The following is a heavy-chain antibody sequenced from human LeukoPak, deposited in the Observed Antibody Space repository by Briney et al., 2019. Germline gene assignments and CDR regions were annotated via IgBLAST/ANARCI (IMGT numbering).Heavy chain of an antibody. D-gene: IGHD3-22*01. Sequence: GGSLRLSCAASGFTFSSYGMHWVRQAPGKGLEGVAVIWYDGSNKYYADSVKGRFTISRDNSKNTLYLQMNSLRAEDTAVYYCASQLYDSSGYYPNWFDPWGQGTLVTVSS. J-gene: IGHJ5*02. V-gene: IGHV3-33*01. CDR3: ASQLYDSSGYYPNWFDP. CDR2: IWYDGSNK. CDR1: GFTFSSYG.